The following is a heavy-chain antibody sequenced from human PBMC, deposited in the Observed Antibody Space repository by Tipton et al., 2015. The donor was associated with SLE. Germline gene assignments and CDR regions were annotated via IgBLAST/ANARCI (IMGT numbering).Heavy chain of an antibody. V-gene: IGHV4-38-2*02. CDR3: ARGARVPAAKAFDY. D-gene: IGHD2-2*01. CDR2: IYHSGST. J-gene: IGHJ2*01. Sequence: TLSLTCTVSGYSISSGYYWGWIRQPPGKGLEWIGSIYHSGSTYYNPSLKSRVTISVDTSKNQFSLKLSSVTAADTAVYYCARGARVPAAKAFDYWGRGTLVTVSS. CDR1: GYSISSGYY.